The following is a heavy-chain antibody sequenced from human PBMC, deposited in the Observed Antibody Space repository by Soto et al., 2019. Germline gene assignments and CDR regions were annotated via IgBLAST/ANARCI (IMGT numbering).Heavy chain of an antibody. J-gene: IGHJ6*02. Sequence: PSETLSLTCTVSGGSISRSGYFWSWIRQHPGKGLEWIGYIYDSGSTYYNPSLKSRVTISVDKSKNQFSLKLSSVTAADTAVYYCARGVLRYFDWFRDYYYGMDVWGQGTTVTVSS. CDR3: ARGVLRYFDWFRDYYYGMDV. CDR2: IYDSGST. D-gene: IGHD3-9*01. CDR1: GGSISRSGYF. V-gene: IGHV4-31*03.